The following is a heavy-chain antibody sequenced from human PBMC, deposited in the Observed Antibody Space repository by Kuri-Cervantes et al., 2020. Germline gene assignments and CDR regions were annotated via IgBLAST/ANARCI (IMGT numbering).Heavy chain of an antibody. Sequence: SETLSLTCTVSGGSISPDYWSWIRQFAGKRLEWIGRIYSGGSTNYNPSLKSRVIISVDTSKNQFSLKLSSVTVADTAVYYCARGYRAMVRGVIGYWGQGTLVTVSS. CDR2: IYSGGST. D-gene: IGHD3-10*01. CDR3: ARGYRAMVRGVIGY. J-gene: IGHJ4*02. CDR1: GGSISPDY. V-gene: IGHV4-4*07.